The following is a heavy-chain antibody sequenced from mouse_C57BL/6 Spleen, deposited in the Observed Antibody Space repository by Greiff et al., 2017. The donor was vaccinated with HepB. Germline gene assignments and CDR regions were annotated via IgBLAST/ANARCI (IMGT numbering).Heavy chain of an antibody. CDR3: ARHAIYYGYDDYAMDY. CDR1: GFSLTSYG. D-gene: IGHD2-2*01. V-gene: IGHV2-6-1*01. Sequence: VQLQQSGPGLVAPSQSLSITCTVSGFSLTSYGVHWVRQPPGKGLEWLVVIWSDGSTTYNSALKSRLSISKDNSKSQVFLKMNSLQTDDTAMYYCARHAIYYGYDDYAMDYWGQGTSVTVSS. CDR2: IWSDGST. J-gene: IGHJ4*01.